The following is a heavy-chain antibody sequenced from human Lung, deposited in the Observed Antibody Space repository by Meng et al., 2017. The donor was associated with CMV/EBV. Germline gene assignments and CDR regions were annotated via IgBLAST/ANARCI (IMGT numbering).Heavy chain of an antibody. J-gene: IGHJ6*02. CDR3: ARDYYDSGAYYYTEEYYHGLDF. CDR2: TYYRSKWYD. V-gene: IGHV6-1*01. CDR1: GASVSSNSAA. D-gene: IGHD3-22*01. Sequence: SXTXSLXCAISGASVSSNSAAWNWIRQSPSRGLEWLGRTYYRSKWYDDYAMAVKSRITINPDTSKNQFSLQLNSVTPEDTAVYYCARDYYDSGAYYYTEEYYHGLDFXGQAXTVTVSS.